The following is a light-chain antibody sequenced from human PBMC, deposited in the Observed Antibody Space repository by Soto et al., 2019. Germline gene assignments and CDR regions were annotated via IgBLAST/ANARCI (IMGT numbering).Light chain of an antibody. Sequence: QSALTQPPSASGSPGQSVTISCTGTKSDIGVYDFVSWYQHHPGKAPRLIIYENNKRPSGIPDRFSGSKSGTSATLGITGLQTGDEADYYCGTWDKSLSAGVFGGGTKVTVL. CDR2: ENN. CDR1: KSDIGVYDF. V-gene: IGLV1-51*01. J-gene: IGLJ3*02. CDR3: GTWDKSLSAGV.